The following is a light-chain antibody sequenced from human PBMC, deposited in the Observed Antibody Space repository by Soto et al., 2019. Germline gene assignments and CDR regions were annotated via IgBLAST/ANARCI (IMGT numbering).Light chain of an antibody. J-gene: IGLJ3*02. CDR2: DVN. CDR1: SRNVGVYNY. CDR3: CSYGGPCTFV. V-gene: IGLV2-11*01. Sequence: QSVLTKPRSLSGSPGQSVTISCTGTSRNVGVYNYVSWYQQHPGSVPNLMIYDVNKRPAGFPDRSSCSKSGTTASLTISGLQAEDEDDYYCCSYGGPCTFVFGGGTKLTVL.